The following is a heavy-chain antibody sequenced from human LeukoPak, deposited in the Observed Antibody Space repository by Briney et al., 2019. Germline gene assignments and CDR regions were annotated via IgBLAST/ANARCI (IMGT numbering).Heavy chain of an antibody. V-gene: IGHV3-7*01. D-gene: IGHD1-26*01. CDR3: ARDKTVGATKFDS. CDR1: GFTFSSYW. J-gene: IGHJ4*02. Sequence: PGGSLRLSCAASGFTFSSYWMSWVRQAPGKGLEWVANIKEDGSEKYYVDSVKGRFTISRDNAENSLYLQMNSLRAEDTAIYYCARDKTVGATKFDSWGQGTLVTVSS. CDR2: IKEDGSEK.